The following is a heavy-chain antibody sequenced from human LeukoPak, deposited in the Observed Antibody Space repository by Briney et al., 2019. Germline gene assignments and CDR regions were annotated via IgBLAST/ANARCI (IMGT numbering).Heavy chain of an antibody. CDR1: GDSVSSNSAA. CDR3: SRGFGNPHGSYHFDY. CDR2: ASYRSTWYN. Sequence: SQTLSLTCAISGDSVSSNSAAWNWIRQSPSRGLEWLGRASYRSTWYNEYAVSVKSRIVISADTSKSQFSLQLNSVTPEDTAVYYCSRGFGNPHGSYHFDYWGQGTLVTVSS. D-gene: IGHD3-10*01. J-gene: IGHJ4*02. V-gene: IGHV6-1*01.